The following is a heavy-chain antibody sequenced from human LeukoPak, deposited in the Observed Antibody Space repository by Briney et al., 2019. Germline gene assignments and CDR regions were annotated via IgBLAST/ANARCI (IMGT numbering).Heavy chain of an antibody. J-gene: IGHJ5*01. CDR3: TREGTTWFHS. D-gene: IGHD1-7*01. V-gene: IGHV3-15*01. Sequence: PGGSLRLSCAASGFTFSDAWMSWVRQAPGKGLEWLGRIKSRTEGGTTQYAAPVKGRFTISRDDSKETVYLQMNSLTTEDTAVYYCTREGTTWFHSWGQGTLVIVSS. CDR2: IKSRTEGGTT. CDR1: GFTFSDAW.